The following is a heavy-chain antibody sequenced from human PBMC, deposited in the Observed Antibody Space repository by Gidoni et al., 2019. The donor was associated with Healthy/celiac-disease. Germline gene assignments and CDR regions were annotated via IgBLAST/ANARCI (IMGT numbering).Heavy chain of an antibody. V-gene: IGHV3-30*18. CDR1: GFTFSSYG. CDR3: AKDQNYYDSSGYYYDLDY. J-gene: IGHJ4*02. Sequence: QVQLVESGGGVVQPGRSLRLSCAASGFTFSSYGMHWVRQAPGKGLEWVAVISYDGSNKYYADSVKGRFTISRDNSKNTLYLQMNSLRAEDTAVYYCAKDQNYYDSSGYYYDLDYWGQGTLVTVSS. CDR2: ISYDGSNK. D-gene: IGHD3-22*01.